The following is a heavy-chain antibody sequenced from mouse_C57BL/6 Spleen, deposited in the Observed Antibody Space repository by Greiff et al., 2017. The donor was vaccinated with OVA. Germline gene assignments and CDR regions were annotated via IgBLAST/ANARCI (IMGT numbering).Heavy chain of an antibody. Sequence: QVQLQQPGAELVMPGASVKLSCKASGYTFTSYWMHWVTQRPGQGLEWIGEIDPSDSYTNYNQKFKGKSTLTVYKSSSTAYMQLSSLTSEDSAVYYCASLSDSLFAYWGQGTLVTVSA. J-gene: IGHJ3*01. CDR3: ASLSDSLFAY. V-gene: IGHV1-69*01. CDR1: GYTFTSYW. D-gene: IGHD3-2*01. CDR2: IDPSDSYT.